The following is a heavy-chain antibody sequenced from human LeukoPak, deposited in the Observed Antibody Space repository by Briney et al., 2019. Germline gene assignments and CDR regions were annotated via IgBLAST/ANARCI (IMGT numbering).Heavy chain of an antibody. D-gene: IGHD6-19*01. J-gene: IGHJ4*02. Sequence: ASVKVSCKASGYTFTSYDINWVRQATGQGLEWMGWMNPNSGNTGYAQKFQGRVTMTRNTSISTAYMELSSLRSDDTAVYYCAREGYSGWFGDYWGQGTLVTVSS. CDR3: AREGYSGWFGDY. CDR2: MNPNSGNT. V-gene: IGHV1-8*01. CDR1: GYTFTSYD.